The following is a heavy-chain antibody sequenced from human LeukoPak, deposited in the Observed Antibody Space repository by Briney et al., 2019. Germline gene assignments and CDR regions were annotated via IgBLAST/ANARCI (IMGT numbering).Heavy chain of an antibody. Sequence: PGGSLRLSCAASGLTFSNYWMSWVRQAPGKGLEWVANIKEDGSEKHCVDSVRGRFTISRDNSKNTLYLQMNSLRVEDTAVYYCAKDRIPDGRYSIDFWGPGTLVTVSS. CDR1: GLTFSNYW. V-gene: IGHV3-7*03. J-gene: IGHJ4*02. D-gene: IGHD5-24*01. CDR2: IKEDGSEK. CDR3: AKDRIPDGRYSIDF.